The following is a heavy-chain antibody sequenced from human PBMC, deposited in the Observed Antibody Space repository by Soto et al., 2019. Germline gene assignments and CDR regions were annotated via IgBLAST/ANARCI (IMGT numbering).Heavy chain of an antibody. J-gene: IGHJ4*02. Sequence: ASVKVSCKASGYTFTSYAMHWVRQAPGQRLEWMGWINAGNGNTKYSQKFQGRVTITRDTSASTAYMELSSLRSEDTAVYYCARGSGSYLSEDYFDYWGQGTLVTVSS. CDR1: GYTFTSYA. CDR3: ARGSGSYLSEDYFDY. CDR2: INAGNGNT. D-gene: IGHD1-26*01. V-gene: IGHV1-3*01.